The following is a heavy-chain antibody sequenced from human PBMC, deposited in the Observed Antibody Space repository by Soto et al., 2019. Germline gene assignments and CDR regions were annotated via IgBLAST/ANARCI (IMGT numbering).Heavy chain of an antibody. V-gene: IGHV3-30-3*01. CDR1: GFTFSSYA. J-gene: IGHJ5*02. Sequence: PGGSLRLSCAASGFTFSSYAMHWVRQAPGKGLEWVAVISYDGSNKYYADSVKGRFTISRDNSKNTLYLQMNSLRAEDTAVYYCARDHYYPDNHDDCISTSCYGRRFDPWGQGTLVTVSS. CDR2: ISYDGSNK. CDR3: ARDHYYPDNHDDCISTSCYGRRFDP. D-gene: IGHD2-2*01.